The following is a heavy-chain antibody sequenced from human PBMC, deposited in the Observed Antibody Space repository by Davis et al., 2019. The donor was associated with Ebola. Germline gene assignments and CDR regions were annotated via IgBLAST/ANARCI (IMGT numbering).Heavy chain of an antibody. J-gene: IGHJ5*02. CDR1: GYNFIEYF. V-gene: IGHV1-2*02. CDR2: INSNNGET. D-gene: IGHD3-9*01. CDR3: AREFLVTGYKCADL. Sequence: ASVKVSCKASGYNFIEYFIHWMRQAPGQGLEWMGRINSNNGETNYAQKFQGRVTMTRDTSITTTYMELSSLRSDDTAMYYCAREFLVTGYKCADLWGQGTLLTVSS.